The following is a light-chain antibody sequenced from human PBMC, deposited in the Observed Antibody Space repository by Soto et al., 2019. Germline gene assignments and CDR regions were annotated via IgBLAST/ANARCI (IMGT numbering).Light chain of an antibody. CDR3: QHYNNWPIT. V-gene: IGKV3-15*01. CDR1: QSVASN. CDR2: GAS. Sequence: EIVMTQSPATLSVSPGESVTLSCRASQSVASNLAWYQQRPGQAPSLLIYGASTRAPGIPARFSGSGSGTDFTLTISSPHSEDFPVYHCQHYNNWPITFGQGTRLEIQ. J-gene: IGKJ5*01.